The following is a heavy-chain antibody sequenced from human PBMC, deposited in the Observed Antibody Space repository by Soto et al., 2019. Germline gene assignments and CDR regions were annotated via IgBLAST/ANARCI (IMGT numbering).Heavy chain of an antibody. V-gene: IGHV4-4*02. D-gene: IGHD1-26*01. CDR1: GGSISSSDW. CDR2: IYHTGST. CDR3: ARDGSGSPGATDY. J-gene: IGHJ4*02. Sequence: QVQLQESGPGLVKPSGTLSLTCAVSGGSISSSDWWSWVRQPPGKGLEWIGEIYHTGSTNYNPYLKSRVTISIHKSTHQLSLNVSSVIAACTAVYFCARDGSGSPGATDYWGQGTLVTVSS.